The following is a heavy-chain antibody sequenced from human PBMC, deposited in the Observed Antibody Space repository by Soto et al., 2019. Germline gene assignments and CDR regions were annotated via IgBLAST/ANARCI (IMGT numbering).Heavy chain of an antibody. Sequence: QLQLQESGPGLVKPSETLSLIWTVSGGSISSSTYYWGWIRQPPGKGLEWIGNIYYSGSTYYNPSLKSRVTISADTSKNQFSLKLSSVTAADTAMKFGARHARGSCYSWGQGTLVTVSS. J-gene: IGHJ4*02. CDR3: ARHARGSCYS. V-gene: IGHV4-39*01. CDR2: IYYSGST. D-gene: IGHD2-15*01. CDR1: GGSISSSTYY.